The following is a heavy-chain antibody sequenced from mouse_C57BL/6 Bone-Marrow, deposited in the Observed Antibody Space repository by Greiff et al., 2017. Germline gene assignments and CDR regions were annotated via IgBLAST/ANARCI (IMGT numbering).Heavy chain of an antibody. Sequence: EVKVVESGAELVKPGASVKLSCTASGFNIKDYYMHWVKQRTEQGLEWIGRIDPEDGETKYATKFQGKATITADTSSNTAYLQLSSLTSEDTAVYYCAVVAPFDYWGQGTTLTVSS. CDR1: GFNIKDYY. D-gene: IGHD1-1*01. CDR2: IDPEDGET. V-gene: IGHV14-2*01. J-gene: IGHJ2*01. CDR3: AVVAPFDY.